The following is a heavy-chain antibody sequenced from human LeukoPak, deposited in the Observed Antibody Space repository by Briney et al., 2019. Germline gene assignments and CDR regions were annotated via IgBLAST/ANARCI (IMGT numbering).Heavy chain of an antibody. V-gene: IGHV4-31*03. D-gene: IGHD3-22*01. CDR2: IYYSGST. CDR1: GGSISSGGYY. CDR3: AREYYYDSSGYPTDAFDI. Sequence: SQTLSLTCTVSGGSISSGGYYWSWVRQHPGKGLEWIGYIYYSGSTYYNPSLKSRVTISVDTSKNQFSLKLSSVTAADTAVYYCAREYYYDSSGYPTDAFDIWGQGTMVTVSS. J-gene: IGHJ3*02.